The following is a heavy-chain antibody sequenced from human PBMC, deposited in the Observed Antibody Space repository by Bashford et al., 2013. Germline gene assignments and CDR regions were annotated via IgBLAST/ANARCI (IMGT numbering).Heavy chain of an antibody. CDR1: GFTFNNYG. V-gene: IGHV3-23*01. D-gene: IGHD1-20*01. J-gene: IGHJ4*02. Sequence: GGPLRLSCAASGFTFNNYGMSWVRQAPGKGLEWVSSVSGNGGNTYYTDSVKGRFTISRDNSRDTLYLQMNSLRVEDTAVYYCARDLRYDWSDMRGYYFDYWGQGTLVTVSS. CDR2: VSGNGGNT. CDR3: ARDLRYDWSDMRGYYFDY.